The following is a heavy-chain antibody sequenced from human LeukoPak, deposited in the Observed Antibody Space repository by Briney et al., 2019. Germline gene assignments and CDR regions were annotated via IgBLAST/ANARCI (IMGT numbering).Heavy chain of an antibody. J-gene: IGHJ3*02. CDR3: ARGRYCSADICSGGDAFDI. V-gene: IGHV4-34*01. CDR2: INHSGST. D-gene: IGHD2-15*01. Sequence: SETLSLTCAVYGGSFSGYYWSWIRQPPGKGLEWIGEINHSGSTNYNPSLKSRVTMSVDTSKNQFSLKLSSVTAADTAVYYCARGRYCSADICSGGDAFDIWGQGTMVSVSS. CDR1: GGSFSGYY.